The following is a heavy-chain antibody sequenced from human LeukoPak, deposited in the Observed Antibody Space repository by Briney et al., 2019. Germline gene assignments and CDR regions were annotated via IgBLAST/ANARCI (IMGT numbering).Heavy chain of an antibody. Sequence: VASVKVSCKASGGTFSSYTISWVRQAPGQGLEWMGRIIPILGIANYAQKFQGRVTITADKSTSTAYMELSSLRSEDTAVYYCARRSIPAAYGFDYWGQGTLVTVSS. J-gene: IGHJ4*02. D-gene: IGHD2-2*01. CDR2: IIPILGIA. CDR1: GGTFSSYT. CDR3: ARRSIPAAYGFDY. V-gene: IGHV1-69*02.